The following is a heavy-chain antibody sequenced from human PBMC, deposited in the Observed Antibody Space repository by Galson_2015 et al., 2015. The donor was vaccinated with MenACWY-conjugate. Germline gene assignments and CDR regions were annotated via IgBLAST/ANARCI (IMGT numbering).Heavy chain of an antibody. Sequence: SLRLSCAASGFTFSDYYMDWVRQAPGKGLEWVGRVRNTLYSYTTEYAASLKGRLTISRDDSKNSSHLQLNALKTEDTAVYFCARGGRRDNSGYTYAFAYWGQGTLVTVSP. J-gene: IGHJ4*02. D-gene: IGHD5-18*01. V-gene: IGHV3-72*01. CDR1: GFTFSDYY. CDR3: ARGGRRDNSGYTYAFAY. CDR2: VRNTLYSYTT.